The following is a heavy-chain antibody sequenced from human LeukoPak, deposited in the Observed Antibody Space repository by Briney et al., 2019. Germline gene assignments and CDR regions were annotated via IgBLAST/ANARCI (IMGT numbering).Heavy chain of an antibody. CDR2: IRSDGSDT. D-gene: IGHD1-1*01. CDR3: AKDKGVRYFYY. Sequence: PGGSLRLSCAASTLTFSSFGMHWVRQAPGKGLEWVTFIRSDGSDTYYADSVKGRFTISRDNSMNTLYLQMNSLRPEDTAVYYCAKDKGVRYFYYWGQGTLVTVSS. V-gene: IGHV3-30*02. J-gene: IGHJ4*02. CDR1: TLTFSSFG.